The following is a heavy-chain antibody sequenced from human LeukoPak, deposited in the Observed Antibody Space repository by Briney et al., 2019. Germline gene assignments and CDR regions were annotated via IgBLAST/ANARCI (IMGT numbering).Heavy chain of an antibody. D-gene: IGHD3-10*01. CDR3: ASRPADTTWYGVFDY. J-gene: IGHJ4*02. CDR2: IFNTGNT. Sequence: SETLSLTCGVSGGSINSHYWSWIRQPPGKRLEWIGYIFNTGNTNYNPSLASRVTMSVDTSRAQFFLRLSPVTAADTAIYYCASRPADTTWYGVFDYWSQGTLVTVSS. V-gene: IGHV4-59*11. CDR1: GGSINSHY.